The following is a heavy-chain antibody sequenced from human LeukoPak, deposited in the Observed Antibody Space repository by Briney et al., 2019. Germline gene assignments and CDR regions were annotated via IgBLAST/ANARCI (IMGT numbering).Heavy chain of an antibody. D-gene: IGHD1-14*01. CDR2: IYYSGST. J-gene: IGHJ5*02. CDR3: ARRGRIGTAWSGINLFDP. Sequence: SETLSLTCTVSGGSISSSRYSWGRIRQPPGKGLEWIGSIYYSGSTYYNPSLKSRVTISVDTSKNQFSLKLSSVTAADTAVYFLARRGRIGTAWSGINLFDPLGQGTLVTVSS. V-gene: IGHV4-39*01. CDR1: GGSISSSRYS.